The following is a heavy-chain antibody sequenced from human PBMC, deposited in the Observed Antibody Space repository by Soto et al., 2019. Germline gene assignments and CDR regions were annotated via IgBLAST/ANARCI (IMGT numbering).Heavy chain of an antibody. CDR1: EFTFSSYE. D-gene: IGHD6-19*01. CDR3: ARGGEQWLGRGGYYYGMDV. Sequence: EVQLVESGGGLVQPGGSLRLSCAASEFTFSSYEMNWVRQAPGKGLEWVSYISSSGSTIYYADSVKGRFTISRDNAKNSLYLQMNSLRAEDTAVYYCARGGEQWLGRGGYYYGMDVWGQGTTVTVSS. J-gene: IGHJ6*02. V-gene: IGHV3-48*03. CDR2: ISSSGSTI.